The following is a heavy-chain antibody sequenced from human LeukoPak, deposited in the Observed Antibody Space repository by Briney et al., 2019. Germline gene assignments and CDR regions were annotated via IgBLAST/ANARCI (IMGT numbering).Heavy chain of an antibody. J-gene: IGHJ3*02. D-gene: IGHD3-22*01. CDR2: ISAYNGNT. CDR1: GYTFTSYG. V-gene: IGHV1-18*01. Sequence: GASVKVSCKASGYTFTSYGINWVRQAPGQGLEWIGWISAYNGNTNYAQKLQGRVTMTRDTSTSTVYMELRSLRSDDTALYYCARGGDMRVVGAFDIWGQGTMVTVSS. CDR3: ARGGDMRVVGAFDI.